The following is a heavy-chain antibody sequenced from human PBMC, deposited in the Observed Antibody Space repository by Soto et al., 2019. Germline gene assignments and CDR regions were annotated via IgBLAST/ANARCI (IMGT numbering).Heavy chain of an antibody. J-gene: IGHJ6*02. Sequence: SETLSLTCTVSGGSISSSSYYWGWIRQPPGKGLEWIGSIYYSGSTYYNPSLKSRVTISVDTSKNQFSLKLSSVTAADTAVYYCAILGRFLGFYYGMDVWGQGTTVT. V-gene: IGHV4-39*01. CDR3: AILGRFLGFYYGMDV. CDR1: GGSISSSSYY. D-gene: IGHD3-3*01. CDR2: IYYSGST.